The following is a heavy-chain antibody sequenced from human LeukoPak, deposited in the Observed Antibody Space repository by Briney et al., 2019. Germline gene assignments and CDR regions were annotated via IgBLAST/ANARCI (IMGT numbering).Heavy chain of an antibody. Sequence: GESLKISCKGSGYSFTSYWIGWVRQMPGKGLEWMGIIYPGDSDTRYSPSFQCPVTISADKSISTVYLQGGSLKASATPRDNCARQPGAGWFDPWGQGTLVTVSS. V-gene: IGHV5-51*01. D-gene: IGHD3-10*01. J-gene: IGHJ5*02. CDR2: IYPGDSDT. CDR3: ARQPGAGWFDP. CDR1: GYSFTSYW.